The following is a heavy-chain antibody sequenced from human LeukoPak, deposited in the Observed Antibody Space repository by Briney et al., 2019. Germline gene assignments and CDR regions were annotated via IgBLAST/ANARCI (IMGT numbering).Heavy chain of an antibody. J-gene: IGHJ4*02. V-gene: IGHV3-33*08. CDR1: GFTFSSYG. D-gene: IGHD2-15*01. CDR2: IWYGGSNK. Sequence: GGSLRLSCAASGFTFSSYGMHWVRQAPGKGLEWVSVIWYGGSNKYYADSVKGRFTISRDNSKNTLYLQMNSLRAEDTAVYYCARESVVLFVYWGEGALVTVS. CDR3: ARESVVLFVY.